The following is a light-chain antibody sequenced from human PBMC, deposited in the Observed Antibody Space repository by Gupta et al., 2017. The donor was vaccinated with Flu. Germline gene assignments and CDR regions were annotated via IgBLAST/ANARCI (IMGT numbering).Light chain of an antibody. Sequence: EIVLTQSPATLSLSLGERATLSCRASQSVGSYLAWYQQKPGQPPRLLIYGASNRATGVPLRFSGSGPGTDFTLTIGSLAPEDFAVYFCQQRGGWQTFGQGTKVEIK. J-gene: IGKJ1*01. CDR3: QQRGGWQT. V-gene: IGKV3D-11*02. CDR1: QSVGSY. CDR2: GAS.